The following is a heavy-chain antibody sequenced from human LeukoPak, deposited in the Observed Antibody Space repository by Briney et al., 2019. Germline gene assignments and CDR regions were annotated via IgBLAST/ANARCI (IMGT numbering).Heavy chain of an antibody. CDR2: MYHSGTT. CDR1: GYSISSGFY. V-gene: IGHV4-38-2*01. CDR3: ARAEFRTHYYMDV. Sequence: SETLSLTCAVSGYSISSGFYWGWIRQPPEKGLEWIGVMYHSGTTYYNTSLKSRVAIDTSKNQFSLNLTSVTAADTAVYYCARAEFRTHYYMDVWGEGTTVTVSS. D-gene: IGHD3-10*01. J-gene: IGHJ6*03.